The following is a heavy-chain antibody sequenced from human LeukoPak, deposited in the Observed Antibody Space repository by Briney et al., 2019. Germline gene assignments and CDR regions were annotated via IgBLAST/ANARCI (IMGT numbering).Heavy chain of an antibody. CDR2: INHSGST. D-gene: IGHD3-22*01. CDR3: ARDSSGLFDY. J-gene: IGHJ4*02. CDR1: GGSFSGYY. Sequence: HPSETLSLTCAVYGGSFSGYYWSWIRQPPGKGLEWIGEINHSGSTNYNPSLKSRVTISVDTSKNQFSLKLSSVTAADTAVYYCARDSSGLFDYWGQGTLSPSPQ. V-gene: IGHV4-34*01.